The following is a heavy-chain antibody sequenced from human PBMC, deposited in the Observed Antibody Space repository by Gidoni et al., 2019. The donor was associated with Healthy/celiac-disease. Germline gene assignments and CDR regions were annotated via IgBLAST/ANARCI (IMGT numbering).Heavy chain of an antibody. D-gene: IGHD4-17*01. J-gene: IGHJ4*02. CDR2: INPNSGGT. V-gene: IGHV1-2*02. CDR3: ARGGRTTVTTDLSY. Sequence: QVQLVQSGAEVKKPGASVKVSGKADGYTFTGYYMHWVRQAPGQGLEGMGWINPNSGGTNYAQKFQGRVTMTSDTSLSTAYMELSRLSSDDTAVYYCARGGRTTVTTDLSYWGQGPLVTVSS. CDR1: GYTFTGYY.